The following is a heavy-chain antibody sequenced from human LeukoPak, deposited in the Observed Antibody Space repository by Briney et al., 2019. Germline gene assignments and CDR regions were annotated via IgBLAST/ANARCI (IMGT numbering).Heavy chain of an antibody. Sequence: PGGSLRLSCAASGFTFSSYAMSWVRQAPGKGLEWVSAISGSGGSTYYADSVKGRFTISRDNSKNTLYLQMNSLRAEDTAVYYCAKGGYDFWSGYYNWFDPWGQGTLVTVSS. CDR2: ISGSGGST. D-gene: IGHD3-3*01. V-gene: IGHV3-23*01. CDR3: AKGGYDFWSGYYNWFDP. J-gene: IGHJ5*02. CDR1: GFTFSSYA.